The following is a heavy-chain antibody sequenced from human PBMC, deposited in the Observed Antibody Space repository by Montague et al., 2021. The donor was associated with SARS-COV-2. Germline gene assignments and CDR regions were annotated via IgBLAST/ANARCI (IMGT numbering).Heavy chain of an antibody. D-gene: IGHD3/OR15-3a*01. CDR3: VRLPHYDGWNGPPDF. V-gene: IGHV4-59*08. Sequence: SETLSLTCTVSGVSVTDYYWSWIRQPPGKGLEWVGDVLYNKGTNYNPSLKSRVAISVDTSKNQFSLILTSVTAADTAFYHCVRLPHYDGWNGPPDFWGQGALVTVSS. CDR1: GVSVTDYY. CDR2: VLYNKGT. J-gene: IGHJ4*02.